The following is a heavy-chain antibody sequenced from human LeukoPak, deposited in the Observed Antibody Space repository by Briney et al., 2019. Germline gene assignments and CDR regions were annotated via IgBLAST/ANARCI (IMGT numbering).Heavy chain of an antibody. Sequence: ASVKVSCKASGYTFINFAMNWVRQAPGQGLEWMGWIDTNTGIPTYAQGFTGRFVFSLDTSVSTVYLQITSLQAEDAAVYYCARDPGSQRVNRLARRGDYWGQGTLVTVSS. CDR2: IDTNTGIP. CDR1: GYTFINFA. V-gene: IGHV7-4-1*02. CDR3: ARDPGSQRVNRLARRGDY. D-gene: IGHD1-14*01. J-gene: IGHJ4*02.